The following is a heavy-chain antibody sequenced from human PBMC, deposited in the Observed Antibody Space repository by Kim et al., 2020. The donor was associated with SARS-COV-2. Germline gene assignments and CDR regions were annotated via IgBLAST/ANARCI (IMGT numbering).Heavy chain of an antibody. CDR3: ARIGYDSSARSAFDI. J-gene: IGHJ3*02. D-gene: IGHD3-22*01. CDR2: IYYSGST. V-gene: IGHV4-59*01. Sequence: SETLSLTCTVSGGSISSYYWSWIRQPPGKGLEWIGYIYYSGSTNYNPSLKSRVTISVDTSKNQFSLKLSSVTAADTAVYYCARIGYDSSARSAFDIWGQGTIVTVSS. CDR1: GGSISSYY.